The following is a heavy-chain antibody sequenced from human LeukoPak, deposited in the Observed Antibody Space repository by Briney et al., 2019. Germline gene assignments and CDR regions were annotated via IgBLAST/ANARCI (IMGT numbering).Heavy chain of an antibody. Sequence: ASVTVSCKASGYTFTTYGISWVRQAPGQGLEWVGWISAYNGNTNYAQKFQGRVTMTRDTSISTAYLELSRLRSDDTAVYYCARAVSIAAAGTNDYWGQGTLVTVSS. V-gene: IGHV1-18*01. D-gene: IGHD6-13*01. CDR1: GYTFTTYG. CDR2: ISAYNGNT. J-gene: IGHJ4*02. CDR3: ARAVSIAAAGTNDY.